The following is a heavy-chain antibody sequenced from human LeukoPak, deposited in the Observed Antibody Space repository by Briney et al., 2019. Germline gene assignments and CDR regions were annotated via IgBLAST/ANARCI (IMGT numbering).Heavy chain of an antibody. Sequence: GGSLTLPCATSGLPFYNFAMSWARHAPGKGLEWVSHISGLGENTYYAPSVQGRLTVSRYNYKNTMYLQMNSRRVEDTALYYCARDNVIIPDYGGPDFDYWGQGTQVAVS. J-gene: IGHJ4*02. CDR1: GLPFYNFA. CDR2: ISGLGENT. CDR3: ARDNVIIPDYGGPDFDY. V-gene: IGHV3-23*01. D-gene: IGHD4/OR15-4a*01.